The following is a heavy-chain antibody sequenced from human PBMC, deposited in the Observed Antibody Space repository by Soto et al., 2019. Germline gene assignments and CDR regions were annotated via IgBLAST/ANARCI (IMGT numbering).Heavy chain of an antibody. Sequence: QVQVVQSRAEVKKPGTSVKISCKTSGYTFTDYDINWVRQATGQGLEWMGWVSPDSGNAGYAQKVQGRVTMTSDASISTVYMELSNLKSEDTAVYYCEVTTGYWGQGTTVTVSS. J-gene: IGHJ4*02. D-gene: IGHD2-21*02. CDR2: VSPDSGNA. V-gene: IGHV1-8*01. CDR3: EVTTGY. CDR1: GYTFTDYD.